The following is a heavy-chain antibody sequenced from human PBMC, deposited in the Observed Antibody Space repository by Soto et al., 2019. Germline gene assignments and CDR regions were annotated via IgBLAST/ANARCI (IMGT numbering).Heavy chain of an antibody. Sequence: PGGSLRLSCAASGFTFDSYWMTWVRQAPGKGLEWVAHIKQDGGQTYYVDSVKGRFTISRDNAKTSLYLQMNSLRAEDTAVYYCAREGYYYYGMDVWGQGTTVTVSS. V-gene: IGHV3-7*03. J-gene: IGHJ6*02. CDR3: AREGYYYYGMDV. CDR1: GFTFDSYW. CDR2: IKQDGGQT.